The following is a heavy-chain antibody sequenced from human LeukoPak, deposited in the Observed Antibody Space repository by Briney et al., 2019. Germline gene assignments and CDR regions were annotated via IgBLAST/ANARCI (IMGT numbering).Heavy chain of an antibody. Sequence: SGPTLVNPTQTLTPTCTFSGFSLSTSGVCVGWIRQPPGKALEWLALIYWDDDKRYSPSLKSRLTITKDTSKNQVVPTMTNMDPVDTATYYCAHRLDSDWAFDYWGQGTLVTVSS. D-gene: IGHD6-19*01. CDR2: IYWDDDK. CDR1: GFSLSTSGVC. V-gene: IGHV2-5*02. J-gene: IGHJ4*02. CDR3: AHRLDSDWAFDY.